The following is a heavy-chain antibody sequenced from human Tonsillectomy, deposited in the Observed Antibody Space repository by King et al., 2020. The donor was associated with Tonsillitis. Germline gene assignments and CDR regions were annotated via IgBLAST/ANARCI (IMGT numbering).Heavy chain of an antibody. D-gene: IGHD1-14*01. CDR3: ARRNLRAWFDP. Sequence: QLVQSGAEVKKPGASVKVSCKASGYTFTSYYMHWVRQAPGQGLEWMGIINPSGGSTSYAQKFQRRVTMTRDTSTSTVYMELSSLRSEDTAVYYCARRNLRAWFDPWGQGTLVTVSS. CDR1: GYTFTSYY. V-gene: IGHV1-46*01. J-gene: IGHJ5*02. CDR2: INPSGGST.